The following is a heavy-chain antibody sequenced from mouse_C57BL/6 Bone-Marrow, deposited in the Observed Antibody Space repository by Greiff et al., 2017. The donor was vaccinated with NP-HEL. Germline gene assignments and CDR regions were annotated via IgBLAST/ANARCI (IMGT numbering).Heavy chain of an antibody. J-gene: IGHJ3*01. CDR1: GFTFSDYY. Sequence: EVKLVESGGGLVQPGGSLKLSCAASGFTFSDYYMYWVRQTPERRLEWVAYISNGGGSPYYPDTVKGRFTIYRDNAKNTLYLQMSRLKSEDTAMYYCARQAYYYGSSHFAYWGQGTLVTVSA. V-gene: IGHV5-12*01. CDR3: ARQAYYYGSSHFAY. CDR2: ISNGGGSP. D-gene: IGHD1-1*01.